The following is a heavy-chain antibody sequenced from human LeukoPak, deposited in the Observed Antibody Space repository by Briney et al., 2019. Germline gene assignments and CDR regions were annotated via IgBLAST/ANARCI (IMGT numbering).Heavy chain of an antibody. CDR3: AKGPIVVVPAAMDYYYYMDV. V-gene: IGHV3-30*02. J-gene: IGHJ6*03. Sequence: PGGSLRLSCAASGFTFSSYGMRWVRQAPGKGLEWVAVIWYGGSNKYYADSVKGRFTISRDNSKNTLYLQMNSLRAEDTAAYYCAKGPIVVVPAAMDYYYYMDVWGKGTTVTVSS. CDR1: GFTFSSYG. D-gene: IGHD2-2*01. CDR2: IWYGGSNK.